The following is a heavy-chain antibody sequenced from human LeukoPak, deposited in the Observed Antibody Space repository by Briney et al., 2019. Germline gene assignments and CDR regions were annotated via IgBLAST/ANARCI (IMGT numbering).Heavy chain of an antibody. Sequence: SETLSLTCAVSGGSISSSNWWSWVRQPPGKGLEWIGEIYHSGSTNYNPSLKSRVTISVDKSKNQFSLKLSSVTAADTAVYYCARGRGDYVMGNSHFDYWGQGTLVTVSS. V-gene: IGHV4-4*02. CDR3: ARGRGDYVMGNSHFDY. CDR1: GGSISSSNW. J-gene: IGHJ4*02. CDR2: IYHSGST. D-gene: IGHD4-17*01.